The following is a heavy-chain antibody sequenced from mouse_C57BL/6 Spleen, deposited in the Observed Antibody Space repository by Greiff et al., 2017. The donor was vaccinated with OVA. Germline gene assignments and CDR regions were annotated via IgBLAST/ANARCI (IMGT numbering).Heavy chain of an antibody. V-gene: IGHV6-6*01. CDR1: GFTFSDAW. CDR2: IRNKANNHAT. D-gene: IGHD1-1*01. J-gene: IGHJ1*03. CDR3: TSQALITTVDWYFDV. Sequence: EVKLVESGGGLVQPGGSMKLSCAASGFTFSDAWMDWVRQSPEKGLEWVAEIRNKANNHATYYAESVKGRFTISRDDSKSSVYLQMNSLRAEDTGIYYCTSQALITTVDWYFDVWGTGTTVTVSS.